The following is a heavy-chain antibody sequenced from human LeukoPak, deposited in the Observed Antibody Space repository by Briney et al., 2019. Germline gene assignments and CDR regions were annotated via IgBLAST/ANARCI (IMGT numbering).Heavy chain of an antibody. Sequence: GGSLRLSCAASGFTFSSYGMHWVRQAPGKGLEWVAFIRYDGSNKYYADSVKGRFTISRDNSKNTLYLQMNSLRAEDTAVYYCAKGTPHYDSSGYHYFDYWGQGILVTVSS. V-gene: IGHV3-30*02. D-gene: IGHD3-22*01. CDR3: AKGTPHYDSSGYHYFDY. CDR2: IRYDGSNK. CDR1: GFTFSSYG. J-gene: IGHJ4*02.